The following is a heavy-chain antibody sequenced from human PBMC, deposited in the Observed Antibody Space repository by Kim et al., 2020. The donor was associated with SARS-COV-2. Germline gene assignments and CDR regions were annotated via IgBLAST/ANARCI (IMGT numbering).Heavy chain of an antibody. Sequence: GGSLRLSCAASGFTFSSFEMNWVRQAPGKGLEWVSYISSGGSSISYADSVKGRFTISRDNAKNSLYLQMNSLRAEDTAIYYCARGGGNYWDRYYFDYWGHGTLVTVSS. CDR3: ARGGGNYWDRYYFDY. D-gene: IGHD1-7*01. CDR2: ISSGGSSI. V-gene: IGHV3-48*03. CDR1: GFTFSSFE. J-gene: IGHJ4*01.